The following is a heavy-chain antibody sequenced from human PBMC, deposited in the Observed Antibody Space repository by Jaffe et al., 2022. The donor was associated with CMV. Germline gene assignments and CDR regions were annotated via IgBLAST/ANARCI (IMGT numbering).Heavy chain of an antibody. Sequence: QVQLVQSGAEVKKPGASVKVSCKASGYTFTSYGISWVRQAPGQGLEWMGWISAYNGNTNYAQKLQGRVTMTTDTSTSTAYMELRSLRSDDTAVYYCATASTPRVTMMPSHPSHYGMDVWGQGTTVTVSS. V-gene: IGHV1-18*01. CDR2: ISAYNGNT. CDR1: GYTFTSYG. D-gene: IGHD3-22*01. J-gene: IGHJ6*02. CDR3: ATASTPRVTMMPSHPSHYGMDV.